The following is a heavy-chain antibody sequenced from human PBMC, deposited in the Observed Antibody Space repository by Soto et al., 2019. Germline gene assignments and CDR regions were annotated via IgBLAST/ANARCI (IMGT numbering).Heavy chain of an antibody. CDR3: ARERVVPSAICDYYYCMDV. CDR1: EFTFSKFD. CDR2: ISYDGDNK. V-gene: IGHV3-30-3*01. Sequence: VQLVESGGGVVQPGRSLRLSCAASEFTFSKFDMHWVRQAPGKGLEWVAVISYDGDNKYYADSVKGRFSISRDNSKNTLSLQMTSLSAEDTAVYYCARERVVPSAICDYYYCMDVWGHGTNVSVS. J-gene: IGHJ6*02. D-gene: IGHD2-2*02.